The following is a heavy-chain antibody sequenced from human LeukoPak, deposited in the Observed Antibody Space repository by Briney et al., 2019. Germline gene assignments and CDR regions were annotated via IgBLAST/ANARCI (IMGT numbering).Heavy chain of an antibody. J-gene: IGHJ6*02. D-gene: IGHD3-10*01. V-gene: IGHV7-4-1*02. CDR1: GYTFTDYF. Sequence: GASVKVSCKAPGYTFTDYFVNWMRQAPGQGLEWVGWINTNTGIPTYAQDFTGRFVFSLDTSVSTAYLQISSLKAEDTAFYYCARGFYYDSGASYYFGMDVWGQGTTVTVSS. CDR3: ARGFYYDSGASYYFGMDV. CDR2: INTNTGIP.